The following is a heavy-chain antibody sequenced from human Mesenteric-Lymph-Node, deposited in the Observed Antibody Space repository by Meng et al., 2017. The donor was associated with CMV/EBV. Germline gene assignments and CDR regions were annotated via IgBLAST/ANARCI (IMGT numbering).Heavy chain of an antibody. CDR3: ARDLSWNQIGK. CDR1: GFTFSSYW. D-gene: IGHD1-1*01. J-gene: IGHJ4*02. V-gene: IGHV3-74*01. CDR2: IKTDGTIT. Sequence: LSCAASGFTFSSYWMHWVRQAPGKGLEWVSRIKTDGTITTYADSVEGRFTISRDNAKNTLYLQMNSLRVEDTAVYYCARDLSWNQIGKWGQGTLVTVSS.